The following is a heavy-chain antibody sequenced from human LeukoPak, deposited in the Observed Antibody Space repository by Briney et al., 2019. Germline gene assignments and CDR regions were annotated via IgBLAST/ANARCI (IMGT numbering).Heavy chain of an antibody. CDR1: GFTFTDSA. CDR3: AKGGNYAPLDY. D-gene: IGHD1-7*01. CDR2: ISTSGGDT. Sequence: PGGSLRLSCAGSGFTFTDSAMTWVRQAPGKGLEWVSAISTSGGDTIYTDSVKDRFTISRDNSKNTLYLQMNSLGAEDTAIYYCAKGGNYAPLDYWGQGTLVTVSS. J-gene: IGHJ4*02. V-gene: IGHV3-23*01.